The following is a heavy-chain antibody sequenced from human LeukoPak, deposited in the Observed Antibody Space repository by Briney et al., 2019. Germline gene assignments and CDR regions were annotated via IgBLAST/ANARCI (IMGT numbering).Heavy chain of an antibody. CDR2: INTNTGNP. Sequence: ASVKVSCKASGYTFTSYAMNWVRQAPGQGLEWMGWINTNTGNPTYAQGFTGRFVFSLDTSVSTAYLQISSLKAEDTAVYYCARGSSGWYRDAFDIWGQGTMVTVSS. CDR1: GYTFTSYA. CDR3: ARGSSGWYRDAFDI. J-gene: IGHJ3*02. V-gene: IGHV7-4-1*02. D-gene: IGHD6-19*01.